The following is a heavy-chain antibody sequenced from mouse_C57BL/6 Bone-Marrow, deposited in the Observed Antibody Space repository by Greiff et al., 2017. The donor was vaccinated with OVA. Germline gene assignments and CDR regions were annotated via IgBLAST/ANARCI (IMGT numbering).Heavy chain of an antibody. V-gene: IGHV1-82*01. CDR3: ARGLFIYYYGSSRYFDV. CDR2: IYPGDGDT. J-gene: IGHJ1*03. D-gene: IGHD1-1*01. Sequence: VQLQQSGPELVKPGASVKISCKASGYAFSSSWMNWVKQRPGKGLEWIGRIYPGDGDTNYNGKFKGKATLTADKSSSTAYMQLSSLTSEDSAVYFGARGLFIYYYGSSRYFDVWGTGTTVTVSS. CDR1: GYAFSSSW.